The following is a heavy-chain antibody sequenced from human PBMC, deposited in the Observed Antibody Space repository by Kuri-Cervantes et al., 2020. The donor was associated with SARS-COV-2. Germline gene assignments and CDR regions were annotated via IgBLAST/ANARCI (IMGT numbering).Heavy chain of an antibody. CDR3: ASWGEDIVVVPAAIVFYYYYMDV. J-gene: IGHJ6*03. Sequence: SVKVSCKASGYTFTSYGISWVRQAPGQGLEWMGGIIPIFGTANYAQKFQGRVTITADESTSTAYMELSSLRSEDTAVYYCASWGEDIVVVPAAIVFYYYYMDVWGKGTTVTVSS. CDR2: IIPIFGTA. D-gene: IGHD2-2*01. CDR1: GYTFTSYG. V-gene: IGHV1-69*13.